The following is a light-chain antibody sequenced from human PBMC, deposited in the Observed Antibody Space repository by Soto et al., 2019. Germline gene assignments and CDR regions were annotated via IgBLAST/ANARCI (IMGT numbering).Light chain of an antibody. CDR2: EGN. J-gene: IGLJ2*01. Sequence: QSALTQPASVSASPGQSITISCTGTSSDVGGYDLVSWYQQRPGKAPKLMIYEGNKRPSGVSNRFSGSKSGNTASLTISGLQAEDEADYYCSSFTSTNTLEIFGGGTKLTVL. V-gene: IGLV2-14*02. CDR1: SSDVGGYDL. CDR3: SSFTSTNTLEI.